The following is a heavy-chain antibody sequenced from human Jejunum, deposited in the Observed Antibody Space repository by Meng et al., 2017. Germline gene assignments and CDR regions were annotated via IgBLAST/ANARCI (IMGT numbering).Heavy chain of an antibody. J-gene: IGHJ4*02. CDR3: ARKSYDSWSGPYYFDY. Sequence: SETLSLTCAVYGGSFSGYYWSWIRQPPGRGLEWNGEINHSGITNYNPSLKSRVTISVDTSKNQFSLELSSVTAADTAVFYCARKSYDSWSGPYYFDYWGQGTLVTVSS. CDR2: INHSGIT. D-gene: IGHD3-3*01. CDR1: GGSFSGYY. V-gene: IGHV4-34*01.